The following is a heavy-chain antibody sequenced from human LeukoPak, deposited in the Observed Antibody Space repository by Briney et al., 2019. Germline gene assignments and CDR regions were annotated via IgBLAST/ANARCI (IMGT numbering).Heavy chain of an antibody. J-gene: IGHJ4*02. CDR3: AKSPGYSSSFDY. D-gene: IGHD6-13*01. Sequence: GGSLRLSCAGSGFTVTSNYMGWVRQAPGKGLEWVSVIYTGGSTYYADSVKGRFTISRDNSKNTVYLQMNSLRAEDTAVYYCAKSPGYSSSFDYWGQGTLVSVSS. CDR1: GFTVTSNY. V-gene: IGHV3-66*01. CDR2: IYTGGST.